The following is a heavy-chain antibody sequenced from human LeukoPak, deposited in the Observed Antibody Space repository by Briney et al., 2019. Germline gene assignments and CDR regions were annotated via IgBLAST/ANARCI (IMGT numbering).Heavy chain of an antibody. J-gene: IGHJ4*02. CDR1: GFIFNNYA. Sequence: GGSLRLSCAASGFIFNNYAMNWVRQAPGKGLEWVSGISGSGDSTFYADSVKGRFTISRDNSKNTLDLQMNSLRAEDTAVYYCAKDRVGCPDYWGQGTLVTVSS. CDR2: ISGSGDST. V-gene: IGHV3-23*01. D-gene: IGHD6-19*01. CDR3: AKDRVGCPDY.